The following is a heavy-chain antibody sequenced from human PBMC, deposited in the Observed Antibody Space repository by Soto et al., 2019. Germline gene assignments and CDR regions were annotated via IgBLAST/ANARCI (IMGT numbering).Heavy chain of an antibody. D-gene: IGHD4-17*01. V-gene: IGHV1-18*01. Sequence: QVQLVQSGAEVKKPGASVKVSCKASGYTFTSYGIIWVRQAPGQGLEWMGWISAYNGNTNYAQKLQGRVTMTTDTSTSTAYMELRSLRSDDTAVYYCARDEGRTVTTAKPVFDPWGQGTLVTVSS. CDR3: ARDEGRTVTTAKPVFDP. CDR2: ISAYNGNT. J-gene: IGHJ5*02. CDR1: GYTFTSYG.